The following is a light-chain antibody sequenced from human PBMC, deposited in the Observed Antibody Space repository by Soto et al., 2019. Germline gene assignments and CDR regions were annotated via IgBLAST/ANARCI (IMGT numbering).Light chain of an antibody. CDR3: QQYGSSST. Sequence: EIMLTQSPATLSLSPGERATLSCRASQSVSSYLAWYQQKPGQAPRLLIYGASSRPTGIPDRFSGIGSGTDFTLSISGLEPEDFGVYYCQQYGSSSTFGQGTRLEIK. J-gene: IGKJ5*01. CDR1: QSVSSY. V-gene: IGKV3-20*01. CDR2: GAS.